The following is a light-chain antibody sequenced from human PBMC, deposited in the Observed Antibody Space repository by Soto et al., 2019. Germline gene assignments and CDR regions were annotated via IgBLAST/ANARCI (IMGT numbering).Light chain of an antibody. V-gene: IGKV3-20*01. Sequence: EIVLTQSPGTLSLSPRERATLSCRASQSVSSSYLTWYKQKPCQAPMLPLYGASSRATGIPDRFSGSGSGTDFTLTISRLEPEDFAVDYCQQYGSSPFGPGTKVDIK. J-gene: IGKJ3*01. CDR3: QQYGSSP. CDR2: GAS. CDR1: QSVSSSY.